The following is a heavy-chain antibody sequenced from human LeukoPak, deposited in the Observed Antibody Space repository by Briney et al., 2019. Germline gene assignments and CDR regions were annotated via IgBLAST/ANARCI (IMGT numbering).Heavy chain of an antibody. J-gene: IGHJ6*03. V-gene: IGHV4-61*02. CDR2: IYTSGST. Sequence: SQTLSLTCTVSGGSISSGSYYWSWIRQPAGKGLEWIGRIYTSGSTNYNPSLKSRVTISVDTSKNQFSLKLSSVTAADTAVYYCARGVRVAAGYYYYYYMDVWGKGTTVTISS. CDR1: GGSISSGSYY. CDR3: ARGVRVAAGYYYYYYMDV. D-gene: IGHD6-13*01.